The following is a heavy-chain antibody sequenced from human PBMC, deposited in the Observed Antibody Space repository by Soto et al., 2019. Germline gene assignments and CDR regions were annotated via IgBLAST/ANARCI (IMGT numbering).Heavy chain of an antibody. Sequence: ASVKVFCKASGYSFTSLDINWVRQTAGQGLEWMGWMQPSTGRTGYAQKFQGRVTMTRDTSINTAYMELTTLTSDDTAFYYCAPGVTAGVDYWGQGTLVTVSS. CDR3: APGVTAGVDY. CDR1: GYSFTSLD. V-gene: IGHV1-8*01. J-gene: IGHJ4*02. D-gene: IGHD1-26*01. CDR2: MQPSTGRT.